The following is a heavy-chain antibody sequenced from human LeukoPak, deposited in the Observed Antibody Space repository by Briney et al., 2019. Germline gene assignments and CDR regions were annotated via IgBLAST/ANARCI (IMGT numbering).Heavy chain of an antibody. CDR1: GYSISSGYY. CDR2: IYHSGST. J-gene: IGHJ5*02. V-gene: IGHV4-38-2*02. CDR3: AREADRWFDP. Sequence: PSETLSLTCTVSGYSISSGYYWGWIRQPPGKGLEWIGSIYHSGSTYYNPSLKSRVTISVDTSKNQFSLKLSSVTAADTAVYYCAREADRWFDPWGQGTLVTVSS.